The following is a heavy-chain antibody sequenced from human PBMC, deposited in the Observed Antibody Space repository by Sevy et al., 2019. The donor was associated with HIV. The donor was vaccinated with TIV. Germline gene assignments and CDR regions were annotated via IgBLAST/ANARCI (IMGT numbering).Heavy chain of an antibody. CDR2: IYTSGST. CDR1: GGSISSYY. D-gene: IGHD3-3*01. Sequence: SETLSLTCTVSGGSISSYYWSWIRQPAGKGLEWIGRIYTSGSTNYNPSLKSRVTMSVDTSKNQFSLKLSTVTAADTAVYYCARGPHYDFWSGYYTKGVDWFDPWGQGTLVTVSS. V-gene: IGHV4-4*07. CDR3: ARGPHYDFWSGYYTKGVDWFDP. J-gene: IGHJ5*02.